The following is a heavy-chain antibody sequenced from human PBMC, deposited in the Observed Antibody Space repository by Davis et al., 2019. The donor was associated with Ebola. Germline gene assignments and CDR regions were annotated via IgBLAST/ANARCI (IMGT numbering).Heavy chain of an antibody. Sequence: GGSLRLSCAASGFRFSSYALSWVRQAPGKGLEWVSRMSGSGDSTYYADSVKGRFTISRDNSKNTLYLQMNSLRAEDTAVYYCAKDRSRFLEWLLYYGMDVWGQGTTVTVSS. CDR1: GFRFSSYA. J-gene: IGHJ6*02. V-gene: IGHV3-23*01. CDR2: MSGSGDST. D-gene: IGHD3-3*01. CDR3: AKDRSRFLEWLLYYGMDV.